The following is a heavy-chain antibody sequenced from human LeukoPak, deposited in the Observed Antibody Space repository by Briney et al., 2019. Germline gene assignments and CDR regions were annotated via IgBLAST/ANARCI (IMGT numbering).Heavy chain of an antibody. CDR2: IHPGDSDT. CDR1: GYSFTSYW. D-gene: IGHD3-10*01. J-gene: IGHJ4*02. CDR3: ARNNVGAGSAFDI. Sequence: GESLKISCKGSGYSFTSYWIGWVRQMPGKGLEWMGIIHPGDSDTRYSPSFQGQVTISADKSISTAYLQWSSLKASDTAMYYCARNNVGAGSAFDIWGQGTLVTVSS. V-gene: IGHV5-51*01.